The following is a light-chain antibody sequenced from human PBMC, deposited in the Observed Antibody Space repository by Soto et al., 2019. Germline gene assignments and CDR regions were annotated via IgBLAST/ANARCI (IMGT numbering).Light chain of an antibody. V-gene: IGLV2-14*01. Sequence: QSALTQPASVSGSPGQSITISCTGTSSDVGGYNYVSWYQQHPGKAPKLMIYDVSNRPSGVSNRFSGSKSGNTASLTISGLQAEDEADYYCSSYISSSTPPVFGTGTKLTVL. J-gene: IGLJ1*01. CDR2: DVS. CDR1: SSDVGGYNY. CDR3: SSYISSSTPPV.